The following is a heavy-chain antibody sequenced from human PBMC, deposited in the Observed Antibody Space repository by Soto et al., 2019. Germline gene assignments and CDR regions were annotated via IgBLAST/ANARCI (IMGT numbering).Heavy chain of an antibody. D-gene: IGHD3-16*02. CDR3: ARQNYDYVWGSHPFDY. CDR2: INPNSGGT. J-gene: IGHJ4*02. V-gene: IGHV1-2*02. Sequence: ASVKVSCKXSGYTFTGYYMHWVRQAPGQGLEWMGWINPNSGGTNYAQKFQGRVTMTRDTSISTAYMELSRLRSDDTAVYYCARQNYDYVWGSHPFDYWGQGTLVTVSS. CDR1: GYTFTGYY.